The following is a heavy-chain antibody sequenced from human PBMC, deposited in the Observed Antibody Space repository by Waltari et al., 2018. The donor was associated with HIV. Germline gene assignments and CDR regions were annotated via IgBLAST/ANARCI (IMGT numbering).Heavy chain of an antibody. CDR1: GGTLSSYA. J-gene: IGHJ5*02. CDR3: AREGGGFGVGRGWFDP. V-gene: IGHV1-69*01. CDR2: IIPIFGTA. D-gene: IGHD3-3*01. Sequence: QVQLVQSGAEVKKPGTSVKVYCKASGGTLSSYAISWVRQDPGQGLEWMGGIIPIFGTANYAQKFQGRVTITADESTSTAYMELSSLRSEDTAVYYCAREGGGFGVGRGWFDPWGQGTLVTVSS.